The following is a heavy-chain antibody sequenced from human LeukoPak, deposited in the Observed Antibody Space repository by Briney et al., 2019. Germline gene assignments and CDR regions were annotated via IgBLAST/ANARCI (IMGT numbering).Heavy chain of an antibody. CDR1: GGTFISYA. V-gene: IGHV1-69*05. CDR2: IIPIFGTG. CDR3: AQYYYDSSGYYSGHDY. D-gene: IGHD3-22*01. Sequence: SVRVSCKASGGTFISYAMSWVRQAPGKGLEWMGRIIPIFGTGNYAQKFQGRVTITTDESTSKAYMELSSLRSDDTAVYCCAQYYYDSSGYYSGHDYWGQGTLVTVSS. J-gene: IGHJ4*02.